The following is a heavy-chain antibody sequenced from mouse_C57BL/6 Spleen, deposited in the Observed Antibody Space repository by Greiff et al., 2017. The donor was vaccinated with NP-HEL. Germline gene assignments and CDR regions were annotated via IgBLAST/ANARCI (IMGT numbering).Heavy chain of an antibody. Sequence: QVQLQQSGAELVKPGASVKLSCKASGYTFTEYTIHWVKQRSGQGLEWIGWFYPGSGSIKYNEKFKDKATLTADKSSSTVYMELSRLTSEDSAVYFCARHEASLYYYGSFPAWFAYWGQGTLVTVSA. CDR1: GYTFTEYT. D-gene: IGHD1-1*01. CDR2: FYPGSGSI. J-gene: IGHJ3*01. CDR3: ARHEASLYYYGSFPAWFAY. V-gene: IGHV1-62-2*01.